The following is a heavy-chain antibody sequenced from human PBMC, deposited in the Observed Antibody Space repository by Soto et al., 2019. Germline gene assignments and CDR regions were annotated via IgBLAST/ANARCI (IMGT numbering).Heavy chain of an antibody. J-gene: IGHJ4*02. CDR2: INAGNGNT. V-gene: IGHV1-3*01. CDR3: ARAEWEIIDY. Sequence: GASVKVSCKASGYTFTSYALHWVRQAPGQRLEWMGWINAGNGNTKYSQKFQGRVTITRDTSANTVYMELSSLRSEDTAVYCCARAEWEIIDYWGQGTLVTVSS. CDR1: GYTFTSYA. D-gene: IGHD1-26*01.